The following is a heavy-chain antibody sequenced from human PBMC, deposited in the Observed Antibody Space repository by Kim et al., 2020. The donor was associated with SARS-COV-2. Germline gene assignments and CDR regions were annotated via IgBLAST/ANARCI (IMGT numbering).Heavy chain of an antibody. Sequence: GGSLRLSCTASGFTFGDYAMSWVRQAPGKGLEWVGFIRSKAYGGTTEYAASVKGRFTISRDDSKSIAYLQMNSLKTEDTAVYYCTRIFGSVTYWGQGTLVTVSS. J-gene: IGHJ4*02. D-gene: IGHD3-10*01. CDR1: GFTFGDYA. V-gene: IGHV3-49*04. CDR3: TRIFGSVTY. CDR2: IRSKAYGGTT.